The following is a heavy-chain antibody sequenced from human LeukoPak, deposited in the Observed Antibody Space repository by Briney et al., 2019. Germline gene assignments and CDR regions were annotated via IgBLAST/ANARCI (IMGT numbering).Heavy chain of an antibody. CDR3: ARKKRVDTDSIMVYYYYAMDV. J-gene: IGHJ6*02. CDR1: GLAFSSYS. V-gene: IGHV3-30*04. CDR2: ISYDGSDE. Sequence: PGGSLRLSCVASGLAFSSYSMHWVRQAPGKGLEWVGVISYDGSDEYYTDSVKGRFTISRDNSKKTLYLQMNSLRAEDTAVYYCARKKRVDTDSIMVYYYYAMDVWGQGTTVTVSS. D-gene: IGHD5-18*01.